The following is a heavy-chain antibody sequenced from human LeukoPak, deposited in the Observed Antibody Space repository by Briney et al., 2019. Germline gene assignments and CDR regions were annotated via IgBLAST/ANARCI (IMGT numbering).Heavy chain of an antibody. Sequence: SQTLSLTSALSGDSVSSNSAAWNWIRQSPSRGLEWLGRTYYRSKWYNDYAVSVKSRITINPDTSKNQFSLQLNSVTPEDTAVYYCAREDDYSSSWRNLDYWGQGTLVTVSS. V-gene: IGHV6-1*01. CDR1: GDSVSSNSAA. D-gene: IGHD6-13*01. J-gene: IGHJ4*02. CDR2: TYYRSKWYN. CDR3: AREDDYSSSWRNLDY.